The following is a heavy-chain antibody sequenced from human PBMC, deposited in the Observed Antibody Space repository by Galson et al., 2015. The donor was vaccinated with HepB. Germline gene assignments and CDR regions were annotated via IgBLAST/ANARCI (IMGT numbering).Heavy chain of an antibody. D-gene: IGHD6-25*01. J-gene: IGHJ6*02. CDR3: AKDSSSGYYYYYGMDV. Sequence: SLRLSCAASGFTFDDYGMSWVRQAPGKGLEWVSGINWNSGSIGYADSVKGRFTISRDNAKNSLYLQMNSLRAEDTALYYCAKDSSSGYYYYYGMDVWGQGTTVTVSS. CDR1: GFTFDDYG. V-gene: IGHV3-9*01. CDR2: INWNSGSI.